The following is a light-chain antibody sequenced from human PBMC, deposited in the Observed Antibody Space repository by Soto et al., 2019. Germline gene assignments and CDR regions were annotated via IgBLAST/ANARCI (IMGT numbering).Light chain of an antibody. CDR1: SSDVGGYSY. CDR2: DVS. CDR3: ASYKTSSTYV. V-gene: IGLV2-14*01. Sequence: SVLTQPASVSGSPGQSIAISCTGTSSDVGGYSYVSWYQQQPGKAPKLVISDVSNRPSGVSDRFSGSKSGNTASLTISGLQTEDEADYYCASYKTSSTYVFGTGTKVTVL. J-gene: IGLJ1*01.